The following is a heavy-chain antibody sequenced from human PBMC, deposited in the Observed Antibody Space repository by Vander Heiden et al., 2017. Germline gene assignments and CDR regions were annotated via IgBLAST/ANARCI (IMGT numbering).Heavy chain of an antibody. J-gene: IGHJ4*02. V-gene: IGHV3-21*01. Sequence: EVQLVESGGGLVKPGGSLRLSCVTSGFTFRSYDMNWVRQAPGKGLEWVSSISSSGTYIHYADSVKGRFTISRDNAKNSLFLYMNSLRAEDTAVYYCASGYSYGILDYWGQGTLVTVSS. D-gene: IGHD5-18*01. CDR3: ASGYSYGILDY. CDR1: GFTFRSYD. CDR2: ISSSGTYI.